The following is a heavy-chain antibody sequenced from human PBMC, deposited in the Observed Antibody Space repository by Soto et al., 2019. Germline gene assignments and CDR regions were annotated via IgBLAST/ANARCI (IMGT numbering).Heavy chain of an antibody. Sequence: QVQLVQSRAEVKNPGASVKVSCKASGYSFTRYGIAWARQAPGQGLEWMGWINTYNGNTNYAQNLQGRVTLTTDTPTSTADMELTSLRSNDTAIYYCAMVDVYVTPSPQDVWGQGTTVIVSS. D-gene: IGHD3-16*01. CDR2: INTYNGNT. CDR3: AMVDVYVTPSPQDV. J-gene: IGHJ6*02. V-gene: IGHV1-18*01. CDR1: GYSFTRYG.